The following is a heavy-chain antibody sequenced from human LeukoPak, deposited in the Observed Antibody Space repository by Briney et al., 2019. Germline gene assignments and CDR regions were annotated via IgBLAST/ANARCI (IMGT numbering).Heavy chain of an antibody. CDR1: GGTFSSYA. Sequence: GASVTVSCKASGGTFSSYAISWVRQAPGQGLEWMGGIIPIFGTANYAQKFQGRVTITADKSTSTAYMELSSLRSEDTAVYYCATERLTIVVVVAATGYGMDVWGKGTTVTVSS. J-gene: IGHJ6*04. CDR3: ATERLTIVVVVAATGYGMDV. V-gene: IGHV1-69*06. CDR2: IIPIFGTA. D-gene: IGHD2-15*01.